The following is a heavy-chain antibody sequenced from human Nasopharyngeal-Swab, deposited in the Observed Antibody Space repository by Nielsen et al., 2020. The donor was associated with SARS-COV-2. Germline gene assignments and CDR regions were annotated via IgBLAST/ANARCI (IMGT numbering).Heavy chain of an antibody. V-gene: IGHV1-46*01. CDR2: INPSGGST. D-gene: IGHD3-22*01. Sequence: WVRQAPGQGLEWMGIINPSGGSTSYAQKLQGRVTMTRDTSTSTVYMELSSLRSEDTAVYYCARDKSMIVVVITTHPYGMDVWSQGTTVTVSS. CDR3: ARDKSMIVVVITTHPYGMDV. J-gene: IGHJ6*02.